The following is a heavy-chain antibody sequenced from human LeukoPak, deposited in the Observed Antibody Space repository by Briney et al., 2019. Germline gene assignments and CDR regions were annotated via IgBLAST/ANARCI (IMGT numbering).Heavy chain of an antibody. CDR3: ARAGSGSYYIYYYYYMDV. V-gene: IGHV3-7*01. CDR1: GFTFSSYW. J-gene: IGHJ6*03. CDR2: IKQDGSEK. D-gene: IGHD3-10*01. Sequence: GSLRLSCAASGFTFSSYWMSWVRQAPGKGLEWVANIKQDGSEKYYVDSVKGRFTISRDNAKNSLYLQMNSLRAEDTAVYYCARAGSGSYYIYYYYYMDVWGKGTTVTVSS.